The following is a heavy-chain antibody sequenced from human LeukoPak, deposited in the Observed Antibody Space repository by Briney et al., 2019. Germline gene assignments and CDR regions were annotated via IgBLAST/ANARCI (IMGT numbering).Heavy chain of an antibody. CDR1: GFTYSSYW. CDR2: IKQDGSEK. CDR3: ATGGNWFDP. V-gene: IGHV3-7*02. J-gene: IGHJ5*02. Sequence: GGSLRLSCAASGFTYSSYWMTWVRQAPGKGLEWVANIKQDGSEKYYVDSVKGRFTISRDNAKNSVYLQMNSLRAEDTAIYYCATGGNWFDPWGQGTLVTVSS.